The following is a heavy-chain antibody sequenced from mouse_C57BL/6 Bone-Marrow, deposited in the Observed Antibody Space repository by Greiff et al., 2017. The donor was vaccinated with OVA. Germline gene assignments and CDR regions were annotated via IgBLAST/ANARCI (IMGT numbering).Heavy chain of an antibody. J-gene: IGHJ4*01. CDR3: ARTDYCCSYFYYAMDY. CDR2: IVPGSGST. CDR1: GYTFTGYW. Sequence: QVQLQQSGAELMKPGASVKLSCKATGYTFTGYWIEWVKQRPGHGLEWIGEIVPGSGSTNYNEKFKGKATFTADTSSNTAYMQLSSLTTEDSSIYNCARTDYCCSYFYYAMDYCGQGTSVTVSS. D-gene: IGHD1-1*01. V-gene: IGHV1-9*01.